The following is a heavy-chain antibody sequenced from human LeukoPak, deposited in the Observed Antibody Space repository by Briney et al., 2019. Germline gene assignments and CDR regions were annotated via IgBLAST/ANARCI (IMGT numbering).Heavy chain of an antibody. CDR1: GFTFSSYA. V-gene: IGHV3-23*01. CDR2: ISGSGGST. D-gene: IGHD6-13*01. Sequence: GGSLRLSCAASGFTFSSYAMSWVRQAPGKGLEWVSAISGSGGSTYYADSVKGRFAISRDNSKNTLYLQMNSLRAEDTAVYYCAKGKQQLVRNWFDPWGQGTLVTVSS. J-gene: IGHJ5*02. CDR3: AKGKQQLVRNWFDP.